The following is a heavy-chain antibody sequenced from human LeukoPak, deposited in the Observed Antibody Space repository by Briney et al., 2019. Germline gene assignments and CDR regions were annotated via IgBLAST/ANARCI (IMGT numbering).Heavy chain of an antibody. CDR1: GLTFSSYW. V-gene: IGHV3-7*02. CDR2: INQGGSAN. CDR3: ARVSCGGGTCYTYFDS. Sequence: GGPLRLSCAASGLTFSSYWMSWVRQAPGKGLEWVANINQGGSANYYVDSVKGRFTISRDNAKSSLYLQMNSLRAEDTAVYYCARVSCGGGTCYTYFDSWGRGTPVTVSS. J-gene: IGHJ4*02. D-gene: IGHD2-15*01.